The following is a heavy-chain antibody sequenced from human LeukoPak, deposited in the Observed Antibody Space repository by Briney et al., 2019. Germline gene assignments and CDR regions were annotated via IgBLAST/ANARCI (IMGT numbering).Heavy chain of an antibody. CDR1: GFTFGDYA. Sequence: GGSLRLSCTASGFTFGDYAMSWFRQAPGKGLEWVGFIRSKAYGGTTEYAASVKGRFTISRDDSKSIAYLQMNSPKTEDTAVYYCTSTYDSSGYYLYYFDYWGQGTLVTVSS. D-gene: IGHD3-22*01. V-gene: IGHV3-49*03. CDR3: TSTYDSSGYYLYYFDY. CDR2: IRSKAYGGTT. J-gene: IGHJ4*02.